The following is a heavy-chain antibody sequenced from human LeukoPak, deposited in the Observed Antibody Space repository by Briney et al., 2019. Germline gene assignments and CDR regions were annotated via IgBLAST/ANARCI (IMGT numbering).Heavy chain of an antibody. Sequence: ASVKVSCKASGYTFTSYAIHWVRQAPGQRLEWMGWINAGNGNTKYSQKFQGSLTITRDTSASTAYMVLSSLRSEDTAMYYCARGLITAMGKASAFDFWGQGTMVTVSS. J-gene: IGHJ3*01. V-gene: IGHV1-3*01. CDR1: GYTFTSYA. CDR2: INAGNGNT. CDR3: ARGLITAMGKASAFDF. D-gene: IGHD5-18*01.